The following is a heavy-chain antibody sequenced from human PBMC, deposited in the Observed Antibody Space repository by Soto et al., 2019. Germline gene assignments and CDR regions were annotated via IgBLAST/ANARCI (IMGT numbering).Heavy chain of an antibody. CDR1: GFTVSSNH. J-gene: IGHJ4*02. V-gene: IGHV3-66*01. CDR2: IYSGGST. D-gene: IGHD6-6*01. CDR3: ARGRSSASGIFDY. Sequence: GGSLRLSCAASGFTVSSNHMSWVRQAPGKGLEWVSVIYSGGSTYYADSVKGRFTISRDNSKNTLYLQMNSLRAEDTAVYYCARGRSSASGIFDYWGQGTLVTVSS.